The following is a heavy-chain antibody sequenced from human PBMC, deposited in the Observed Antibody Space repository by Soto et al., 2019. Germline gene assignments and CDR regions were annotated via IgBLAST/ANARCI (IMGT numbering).Heavy chain of an antibody. CDR1: GGTFSSYA. D-gene: IGHD1-26*01. J-gene: IGHJ4*02. CDR2: IIPIFGTA. Sequence: GASVKVSCKASGGTFSSYAIRWVRQAPGQGLEWMGGIIPIFGTANYAQKFQGRVTITADESTSTAYMELSSLRSEDTAVYYCARTPPPIVGATSYHFDYWGQGTLVTVSS. CDR3: ARTPPPIVGATSYHFDY. V-gene: IGHV1-69*13.